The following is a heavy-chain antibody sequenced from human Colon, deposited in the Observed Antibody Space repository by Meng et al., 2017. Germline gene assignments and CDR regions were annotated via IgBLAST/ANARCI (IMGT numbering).Heavy chain of an antibody. D-gene: IGHD4-17*01. CDR2: IWYDGSNK. CDR1: GFTFSSYG. CDR3: ARGPTVNDLDY. V-gene: IGHV3-33*01. Sequence: GESLKISCAASGFTFSSYGMHWVRQAPGKGLEWVAVIWYDGSNKYYADSVKGRFTISRDNSKNTLYPQMNSLRAEDTAVYYCARGPTVNDLDYWGQGTLVTVSS. J-gene: IGHJ4*02.